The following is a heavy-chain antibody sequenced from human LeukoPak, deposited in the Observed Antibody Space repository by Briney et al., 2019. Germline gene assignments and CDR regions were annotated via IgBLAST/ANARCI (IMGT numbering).Heavy chain of an antibody. CDR1: GYTFTSYY. J-gene: IGHJ4*02. Sequence: ASVKVSCKASGYTFTSYYIHWGRQAPGPGLEWMGIVTPSGGSTSYAQKFQGRVTIITETSASTAYLVLSSVRSEDMAVYYCARTPAAAAYYFDYWGQGTLVTVSS. D-gene: IGHD2-2*01. CDR2: VTPSGGST. CDR3: ARTPAAAAYYFDY. V-gene: IGHV1-46*01.